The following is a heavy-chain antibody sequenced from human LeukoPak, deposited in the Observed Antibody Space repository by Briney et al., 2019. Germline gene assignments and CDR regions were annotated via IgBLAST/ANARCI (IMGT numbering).Heavy chain of an antibody. CDR1: GYTFTSYG. CDR3: AREENMGDPRDAFDI. J-gene: IGHJ3*02. CDR2: ISAYNGNT. Sequence: ASVKVSCKASGYTFTSYGISWVRQAPGQGLEWRGWISAYNGNTNYAQKLQGRVTMTTDTSTSTAYRELRSLRSDDTAVYYCAREENMGDPRDAFDIWGQGTMVTVSS. D-gene: IGHD2/OR15-2a*01. V-gene: IGHV1-18*01.